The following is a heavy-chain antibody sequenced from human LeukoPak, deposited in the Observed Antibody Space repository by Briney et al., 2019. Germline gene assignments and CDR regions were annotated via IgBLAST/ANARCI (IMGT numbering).Heavy chain of an antibody. CDR3: ARGDYGDYHDAFDI. CDR2: IYYSGNT. CDR1: GGSISSYY. J-gene: IGHJ3*02. V-gene: IGHV4-59*12. Sequence: PSETLSLTCTVSGGSISSYYWSWIRQPPGKGLEWIGYIYYSGNTYYNPSLKSRLTISLDTSKNLFSLKLSSVTAADTAVYYCARGDYGDYHDAFDIWGQGTMVTVSS. D-gene: IGHD4-17*01.